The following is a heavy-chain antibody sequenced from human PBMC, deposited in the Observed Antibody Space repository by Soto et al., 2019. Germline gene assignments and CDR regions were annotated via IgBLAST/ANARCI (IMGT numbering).Heavy chain of an antibody. CDR3: ARDARVMSSSSSPHYYGMGI. Sequence: ASVKVSCKASGYTFSDYYMHWVRQAPGQGLEWMGWINPKTGGKNYAQKFQGRVAVTRDTSISTTYMELSGLRSDDTAVYFCARDARVMSSSSSPHYYGMGIWGQGTTVTVSS. CDR1: GYTFSDYY. V-gene: IGHV1-2*02. D-gene: IGHD6-6*01. J-gene: IGHJ6*02. CDR2: INPKTGGK.